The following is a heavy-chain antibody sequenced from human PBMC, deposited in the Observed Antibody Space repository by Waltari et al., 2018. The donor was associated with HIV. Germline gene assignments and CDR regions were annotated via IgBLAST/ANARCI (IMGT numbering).Heavy chain of an antibody. Sequence: QVQPVQSGAEVKKPGSSVTVSCKASGGTFSNSAITWVRQAPGQGLEWMGGIIPIFGSPNYAQKFQGRVTITADESTSTVYMKLSSLRSEDTAVYYCASASRDTAMGAFDIWGQGTMVTVSS. V-gene: IGHV1-69*01. CDR2: IIPIFGSP. CDR3: ASASRDTAMGAFDI. D-gene: IGHD5-18*01. CDR1: GGTFSNSA. J-gene: IGHJ3*02.